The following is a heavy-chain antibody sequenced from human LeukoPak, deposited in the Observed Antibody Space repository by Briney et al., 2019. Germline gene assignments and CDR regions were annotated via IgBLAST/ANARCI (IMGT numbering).Heavy chain of an antibody. J-gene: IGHJ4*02. Sequence: SVKVSCKASGGTFSSYAISWVRQAPGQGLEWMGRIIPILGIANYAQKFQGRVTITADKSTSTACMELSSLRSEDTAVYYCARRYYYDSSGYYYDYWGQGTLVTVSS. CDR3: ARRYYYDSSGYYYDY. D-gene: IGHD3-22*01. CDR2: IIPILGIA. CDR1: GGTFSSYA. V-gene: IGHV1-69*04.